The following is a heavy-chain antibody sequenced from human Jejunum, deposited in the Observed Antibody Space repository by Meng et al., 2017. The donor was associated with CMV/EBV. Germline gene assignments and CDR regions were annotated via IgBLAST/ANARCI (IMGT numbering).Heavy chain of an antibody. J-gene: IGHJ5*02. Sequence: TYSMNWVRQAPGKGLEWVSSISGSGDNIYYADSVKGRFTISRDNAKNSLFLQMNSLRAEDTAVYYCARGLMGCTSTSCYSGWCDPWGQGTRVTVSS. CDR1: TYS. V-gene: IGHV3-21*01. CDR3: ARGLMGCTSTSCYSGWCDP. CDR2: ISGSGDNI. D-gene: IGHD2-2*02.